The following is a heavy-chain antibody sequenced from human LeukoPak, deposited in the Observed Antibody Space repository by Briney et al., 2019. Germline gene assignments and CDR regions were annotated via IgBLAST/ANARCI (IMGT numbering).Heavy chain of an antibody. CDR2: IHSSGSA. Sequence: PSETLSLTCTVSGASLNDYYWSWIRQPPGKALEWLVFIHSSGSANSNPSLTSRVTISIDTSKNQFSLNLRSLTAADTAVYFCASGAADGYNFGFDYWGQGTLAAVSS. J-gene: IGHJ4*02. V-gene: IGHV4-59*12. CDR3: ASGAADGYNFGFDY. D-gene: IGHD5-24*01. CDR1: GASLNDYY.